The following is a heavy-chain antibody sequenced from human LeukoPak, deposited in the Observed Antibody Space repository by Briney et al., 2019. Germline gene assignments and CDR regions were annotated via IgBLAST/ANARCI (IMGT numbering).Heavy chain of an antibody. D-gene: IGHD3-3*02. Sequence: ASVKVSCKASGYTFTSNYIHWVRQAPGQGLEWMGMIYPRDGSTSYAQKFQGRVTITADESTSTAYMELSSLRSEDTAVYYCAREQYAALDYWGQGTLVTVSS. CDR1: GYTFTSNY. CDR3: AREQYAALDY. V-gene: IGHV1-46*01. J-gene: IGHJ4*02. CDR2: IYPRDGST.